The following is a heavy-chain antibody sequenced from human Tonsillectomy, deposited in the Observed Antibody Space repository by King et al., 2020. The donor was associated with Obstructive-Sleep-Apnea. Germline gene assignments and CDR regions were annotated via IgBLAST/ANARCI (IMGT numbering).Heavy chain of an antibody. D-gene: IGHD4-17*01. CDR1: GYTFTGYH. CDR3: ATVAVATATYFFDY. V-gene: IGHV1-2*02. CDR2: INPNSGGT. Sequence: QLVQSGAEVKKPGASVKVSCKASGYTFTGYHIHWVRQAPGQGLEWMGWINPNSGGTNYAQKFQGRVTKTRDTSISTAYMELSRLRSDDTAVYYCATVAVATATYFFDYWGQGTLVTVSS. J-gene: IGHJ4*02.